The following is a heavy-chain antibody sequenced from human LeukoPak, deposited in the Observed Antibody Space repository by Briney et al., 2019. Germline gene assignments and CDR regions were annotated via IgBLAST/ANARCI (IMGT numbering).Heavy chain of an antibody. J-gene: IGHJ3*02. CDR3: ARLPTFDAFDI. Sequence: SETLSLTCTVSGGSTNSGSYYWGWIRQPPGKGLEWIGNIYYSGSTYYNPSLKSRVTISVDTSKNQFSLRLSSVTAADTAVYYCARLPTFDAFDIWGQGTMVTVSS. D-gene: IGHD2/OR15-2a*01. CDR1: GGSTNSGSYY. CDR2: IYYSGST. V-gene: IGHV4-39*01.